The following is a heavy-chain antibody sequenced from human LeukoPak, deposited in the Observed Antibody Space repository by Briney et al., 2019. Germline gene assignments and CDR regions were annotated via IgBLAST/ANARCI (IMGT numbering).Heavy chain of an antibody. CDR1: GFTVSSNY. J-gene: IGHJ4*02. CDR2: ISASGGST. V-gene: IGHV3-23*01. Sequence: RGSLRLSCEASGFTVSSNYMSWVRQAPGKGLEWVSAISASGGSTYYADYVKGRFTISRDNSKNTLYLQMNSLRAEDTAVYYCAKEYSRTFDYWGQGTLVTVPS. CDR3: AKEYSRTFDY. D-gene: IGHD6-13*01.